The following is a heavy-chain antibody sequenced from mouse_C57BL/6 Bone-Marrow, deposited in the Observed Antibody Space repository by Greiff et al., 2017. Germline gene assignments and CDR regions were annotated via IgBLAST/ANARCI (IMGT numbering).Heavy chain of an antibody. D-gene: IGHD1-1*01. V-gene: IGHV14-4*01. CDR3: TTSYDSSGDY. Sequence: EVQLQQSGAELVRPGASVKLSCTASGFNIKDDYMHWVKQRPEQGLEWIGWIDPENGDTEYASKFQGKATITADTSSNTAYLQLSSLTSEDTAVYYCTTSYDSSGDYWGQGTTLTGSS. CDR1: GFNIKDDY. J-gene: IGHJ2*01. CDR2: IDPENGDT.